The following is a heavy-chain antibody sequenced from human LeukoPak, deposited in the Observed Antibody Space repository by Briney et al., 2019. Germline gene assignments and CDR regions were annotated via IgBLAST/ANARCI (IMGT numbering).Heavy chain of an antibody. D-gene: IGHD3-10*01. V-gene: IGHV1-2*06. CDR3: AVFEFGSGTPGWFDP. CDR2: INPNSGGT. J-gene: IGHJ5*02. CDR1: GYTFTGYY. Sequence: ASVKVSCKASGYTFTGYYMHWVRQAPGQGLEWMGRINPNSGGTNYAQKFQGRVTMTRDTSISTAYMELSRLRSDDTAVYYCAVFEFGSGTPGWFDPWGQGTLVTVSS.